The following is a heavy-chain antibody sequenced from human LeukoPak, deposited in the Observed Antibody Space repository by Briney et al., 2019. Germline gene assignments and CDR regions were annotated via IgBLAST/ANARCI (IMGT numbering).Heavy chain of an antibody. CDR3: AKGIGQGCSSTSCQRSPY. Sequence: GGSLRLSCAASGFTFSSYGMHWVRQAPGKGLEWVAFIRYDGSNKYYADSVKGRFTISRDNSKNTLYLQMNSLRAEDTAVYYCAKGIGQGCSSTSCQRSPYWGQGTLVTVSS. CDR2: IRYDGSNK. J-gene: IGHJ4*02. CDR1: GFTFSSYG. D-gene: IGHD2-2*01. V-gene: IGHV3-30*02.